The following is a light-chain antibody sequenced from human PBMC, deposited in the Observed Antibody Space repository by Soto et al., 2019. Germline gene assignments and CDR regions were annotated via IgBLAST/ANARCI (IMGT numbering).Light chain of an antibody. J-gene: IGKJ4*01. CDR3: QQYNNWPPLT. Sequence: EAVMTQSPVTLSVSPGERATLSCRASQSVTTNLAWYQQKPGQAPRLLIYSASTRAAGIPDRLSGSGAGTEFTLTISSRQSEDFAVYYCQQYNNWPPLTFGGGTKVEIK. V-gene: IGKV3-15*01. CDR2: SAS. CDR1: QSVTTN.